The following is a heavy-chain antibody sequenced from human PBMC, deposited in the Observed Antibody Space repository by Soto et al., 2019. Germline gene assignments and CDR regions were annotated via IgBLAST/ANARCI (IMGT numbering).Heavy chain of an antibody. D-gene: IGHD3-16*01. CDR1: GGSISSGGYY. Sequence: SETLSLTCTVSGGSISSGGYYWSWIRQHPGKGLEWIGYIYYSGSTYYNPSLKSRVTISVDTSKNQFSLKLSSVTAADTAVYYCAWGRCLNGHYYYYMDVWGKGTTVTVSS. CDR3: AWGRCLNGHYYYYMDV. V-gene: IGHV4-31*03. CDR2: IYYSGST. J-gene: IGHJ6*03.